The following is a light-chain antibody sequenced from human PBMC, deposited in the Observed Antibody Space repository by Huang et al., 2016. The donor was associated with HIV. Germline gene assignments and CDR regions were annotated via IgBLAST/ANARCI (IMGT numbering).Light chain of an antibody. CDR1: QSVRDN. CDR2: GAS. Sequence: EIVMTQSPATLSVSPGERATLSCRASQSVRDNLTWYQQKPGQAPRLRIYGASNRAAGIPARFSGSGSGTEFTLTISSLQSEDFAVYYCQQYNNWPRTFGQGTKVEIK. J-gene: IGKJ1*01. V-gene: IGKV3-15*01. CDR3: QQYNNWPRT.